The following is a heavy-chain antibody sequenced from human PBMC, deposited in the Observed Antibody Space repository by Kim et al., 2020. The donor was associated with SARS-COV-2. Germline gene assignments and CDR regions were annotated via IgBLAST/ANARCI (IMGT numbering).Heavy chain of an antibody. CDR1: GGTFSSYA. Sequence: SVKVSCKASGGTFSSYAISWVRQAPGQGLEWMGRIIPILGIANYAQKFQGRVTITADKSTSTAYMELSSLRSEDTAVYYCAVNRGVSYYYYMDVWGKGTTVTVSS. J-gene: IGHJ6*03. D-gene: IGHD3-10*01. CDR3: AVNRGVSYYYYMDV. CDR2: IIPILGIA. V-gene: IGHV1-69*10.